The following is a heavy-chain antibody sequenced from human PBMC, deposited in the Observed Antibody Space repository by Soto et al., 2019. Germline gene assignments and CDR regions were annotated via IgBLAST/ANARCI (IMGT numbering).Heavy chain of an antibody. CDR2: INSDGRNT. D-gene: IGHD6-19*01. CDR1: GFTFSNYW. V-gene: IGHV3-74*01. Sequence: EVHLVESGGGLVQPGGSLRLSCAASGFTFSNYWMHWVRQVPGKGLVWVSRINSDGRNTSYADSVKGRFTISRDNAKNTLYLQMDSLGVEDTAVYYCARLLSVAGINYWGQGTPVTVSS. CDR3: ARLLSVAGINY. J-gene: IGHJ4*02.